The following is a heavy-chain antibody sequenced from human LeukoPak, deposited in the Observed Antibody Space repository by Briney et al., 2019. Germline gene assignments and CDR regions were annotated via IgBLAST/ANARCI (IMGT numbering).Heavy chain of an antibody. V-gene: IGHV4-59*01. Sequence: SETLSLTCTVSGGSISSYYWSWIRQPPGKGLEWIGYIYYSGSTNYNPSLKGRVTISVDTSKNQFSLKLSSVTAADTAVYYCARKSQHTGIDYWGQGTLVTVSS. J-gene: IGHJ4*02. CDR3: ARKSQHTGIDY. D-gene: IGHD1-14*01. CDR1: GGSISSYY. CDR2: IYYSGST.